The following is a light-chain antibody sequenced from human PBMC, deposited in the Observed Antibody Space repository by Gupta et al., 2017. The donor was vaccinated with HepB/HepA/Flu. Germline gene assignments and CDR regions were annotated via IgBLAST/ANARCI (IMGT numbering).Light chain of an antibody. V-gene: IGLV2-11*01. J-gene: IGLJ1*01. Sequence: QSALTQPRSVSGSPGQSVTISCTGTSNDIGNYNYVSWYQQNPGKAPKLIIYDVNKRPSGVPDRFSGSKSGNTASLTISGLQAEDEADYYCCSYAGGYFFIFGTGTDVSVL. CDR3: CSYAGGYFFI. CDR2: DVN. CDR1: SNDIGNYNY.